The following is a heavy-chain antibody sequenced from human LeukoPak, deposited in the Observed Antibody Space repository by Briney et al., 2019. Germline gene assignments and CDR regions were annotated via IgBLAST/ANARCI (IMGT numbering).Heavy chain of an antibody. D-gene: IGHD3-3*01. V-gene: IGHV1-24*01. CDR1: GYTLTELS. CDR2: FDPEDGET. CDR3: ARGGDFWSAENWFDP. Sequence: ASVKVSCKVSGYTLTELSMHWVRQAPGKGLEWMGGFDPEDGETIYAQKFQGRVTMTRDTSISTAYMELSRLRSDDTAVYYCARGGDFWSAENWFDPWGQGTLVTVSS. J-gene: IGHJ5*02.